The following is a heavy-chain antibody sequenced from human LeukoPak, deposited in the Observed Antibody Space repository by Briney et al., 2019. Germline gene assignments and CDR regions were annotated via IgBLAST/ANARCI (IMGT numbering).Heavy chain of an antibody. D-gene: IGHD2-2*01. V-gene: IGHV4-4*07. CDR3: ARNIVVVPAAMGGGWFDP. CDR1: GGSISSYY. CDR2: IYTSGST. Sequence: SETLSLTCTVSGGSISSYYWSWIRQPAGKGLEWIGRIYTSGSTNYNPSLKSRVTMSVDTSKNQFSLKLSSVTAADTAVYYCARNIVVVPAAMGGGWFDPWGQGTPVTVSS. J-gene: IGHJ5*02.